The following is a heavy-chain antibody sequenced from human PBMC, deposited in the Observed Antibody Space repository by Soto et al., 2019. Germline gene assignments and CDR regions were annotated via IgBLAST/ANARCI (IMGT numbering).Heavy chain of an antibody. CDR1: GDTFDNYA. V-gene: IGHV1-69*06. Sequence: QVHLVQSGTEVKWPGSSVKVSCKASGDTFDNYAISWVRQAPGQGLEWMGGVIPRFDSASYAQHSHDRVTISADKFTTTAYLELRGLTSEDTAVYYCAASTFLSGVTGYFHLAFWGQGTLVTVSS. J-gene: IGHJ4*02. CDR2: VIPRFDSA. D-gene: IGHD3-9*01. CDR3: AASTFLSGVTGYFHLAF.